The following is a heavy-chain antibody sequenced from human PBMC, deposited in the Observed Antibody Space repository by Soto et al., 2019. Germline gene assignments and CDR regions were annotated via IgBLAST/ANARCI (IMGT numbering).Heavy chain of an antibody. Sequence: SETLSLTCTVSGGSISRYYWTWIRQPPGKGLEWIGYIYYSGSTNYNPSLKSRVTISVDTSKNQFSLKLSSVTAADTAVYYCARSDGRYWGQGTLVTSPQ. CDR1: GGSISRYY. V-gene: IGHV4-59*01. CDR2: IYYSGST. CDR3: ARSDGRY. J-gene: IGHJ4*02.